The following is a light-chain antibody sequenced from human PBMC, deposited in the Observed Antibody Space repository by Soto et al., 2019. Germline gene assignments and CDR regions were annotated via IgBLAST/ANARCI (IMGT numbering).Light chain of an antibody. V-gene: IGLV1-47*02. CDR3: SSWDGRLSAYA. Sequence: QSVLTQPPSASGTPGQGVTISCSGSSSNIGSNYVYWYQQLPGTAPTLLIYNNNQRPSGVPDRFSASKSGTSASLAIRGLRSDYEADYYCSSWDGRLSAYAFGAGTRSPS. J-gene: IGLJ1*01. CDR2: NNN. CDR1: SSNIGSNY.